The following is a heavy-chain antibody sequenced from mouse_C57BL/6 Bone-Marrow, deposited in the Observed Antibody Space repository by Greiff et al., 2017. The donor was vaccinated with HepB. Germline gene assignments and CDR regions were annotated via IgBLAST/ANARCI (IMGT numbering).Heavy chain of an antibody. V-gene: IGHV1-63*01. J-gene: IGHJ3*01. CDR3: AFTYGSSYGFAY. Sequence: VKLVESGAELVRPGPSVKMSCKASGYTFTNYWIGWAKQRPGHGLEWIGDIYPGGGYTNYNEKFKGKATLTADKSSSTAYMQFSSLTSEDSAIYYCAFTYGSSYGFAYWGQGTLVTVSA. D-gene: IGHD1-1*01. CDR2: IYPGGGYT. CDR1: GYTFTNYW.